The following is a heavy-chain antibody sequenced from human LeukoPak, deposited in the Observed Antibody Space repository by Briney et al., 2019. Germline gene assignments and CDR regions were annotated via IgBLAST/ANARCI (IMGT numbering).Heavy chain of an antibody. D-gene: IGHD3-22*01. CDR3: AKAPSSIFSYYYDSSGYFDY. V-gene: IGHV3-30*18. J-gene: IGHJ4*02. CDR2: ISYDGSNK. Sequence: GRSLRLSCAASGFTFSSYGMHWVRQAPGKGLEGVAVISYDGSNKYYADSVKGRFTISRDNSKNTLYLQMNSLRAEDTAVYYCAKAPSSIFSYYYDSSGYFDYWGQGTLVTVSS. CDR1: GFTFSSYG.